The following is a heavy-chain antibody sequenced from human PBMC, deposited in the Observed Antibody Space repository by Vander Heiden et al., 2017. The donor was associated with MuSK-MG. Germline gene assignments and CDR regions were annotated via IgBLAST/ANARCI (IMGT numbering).Heavy chain of an antibody. V-gene: IGHV3-33*06. Sequence: QVQLVESGGGVVQPGTSLRLSCAASGFTFSDYGMHWVRQAPGKGLEWVAVIWSDESKRFYGDSVKGRFTISRDNSKNTVFLQMTSLRVDDTAIYYCAKDKNLPPSRANNWLDPWGRGTLVTVSS. J-gene: IGHJ5*02. CDR3: AKDKNLPPSRANNWLDP. CDR2: IWSDESKR. CDR1: GFTFSDYG.